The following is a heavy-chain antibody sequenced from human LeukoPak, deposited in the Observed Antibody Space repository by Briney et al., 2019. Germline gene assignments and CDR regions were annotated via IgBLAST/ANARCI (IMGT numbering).Heavy chain of an antibody. CDR1: GFMFSAYA. V-gene: IGHV3-48*04. CDR2: ISSSRSSI. D-gene: IGHD5-18*01. Sequence: GGSLRLSCAASGFMFSAYAMNWVRQAPGKGVEWVSYISSSRSSIYYADSVKGPFTISRDNARNSLYLQMDSLRVDDTAVYFCARENGYRFDYWGQGSLVSVSS. J-gene: IGHJ4*02. CDR3: ARENGYRFDY.